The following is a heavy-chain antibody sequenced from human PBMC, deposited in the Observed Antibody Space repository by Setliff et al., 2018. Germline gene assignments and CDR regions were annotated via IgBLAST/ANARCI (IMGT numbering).Heavy chain of an antibody. Sequence: SLRLSCAASGFTFNSYAMHWVRQAPGKGLEWLAVISYDGINKYYADSVRGRFTISRDNSKNTLFLQMNSLRTDDTAVFYCVRDSPSSLYNFWSGCSDYWGQGTLVTVSS. D-gene: IGHD3-3*01. J-gene: IGHJ4*02. CDR3: VRDSPSSLYNFWSGCSDY. CDR1: GFTFNSYA. V-gene: IGHV3-30*01. CDR2: ISYDGINK.